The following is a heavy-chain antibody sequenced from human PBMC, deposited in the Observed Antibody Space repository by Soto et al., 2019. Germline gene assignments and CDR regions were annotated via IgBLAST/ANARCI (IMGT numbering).Heavy chain of an antibody. CDR2: VYSTGSS. CDR3: ARSHYTYGLLIDY. CDR1: GCSITKNSGY. D-gene: IGHD2-8*01. Sequence: TSGTLCLTCSFSGCSITKNSGYWGRNRQPPGKRLQWIGNVYSTGSSFSHPSLTSRVFISVDTSKNKSSLRLTSVTAADTAVYYCARSHYTYGLLIDYWGPRIMVTVSS. J-gene: IGHJ4*02. V-gene: IGHV4-39*01.